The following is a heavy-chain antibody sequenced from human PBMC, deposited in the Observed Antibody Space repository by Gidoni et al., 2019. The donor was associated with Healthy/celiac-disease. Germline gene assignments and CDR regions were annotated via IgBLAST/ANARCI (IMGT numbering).Heavy chain of an antibody. CDR3: TRAPWDY. CDR1: GFTFGDYA. Sequence: EGQLVESGGGLVKRGRSLRLSCTASGFTFGDYAMGWFRQAPGKGLEWVVFISSQAYGGTTEYAASVKGRFTISRDDSKSIAYLQMNSLKTEDTAVYYCTRAPWDYWGQGTLVTVSS. J-gene: IGHJ4*02. V-gene: IGHV3-49*05. CDR2: ISSQAYGGTT.